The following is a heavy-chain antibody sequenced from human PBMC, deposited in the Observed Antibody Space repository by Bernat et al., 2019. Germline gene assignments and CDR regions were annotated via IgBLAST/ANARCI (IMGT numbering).Heavy chain of an antibody. CDR2: INPHSGGT. Sequence: QVQLVQSGAEVKKPGASVKVSCKASGYTFTGYYMHWVRQAPGQGLEWMGWINPHSGGTNYAQKFEGWVTMTRETSISTAYMGLSRLRSEDTAVDYGARGVLRVMGGGDWAGWLQHWGQGTLVTVSS. J-gene: IGHJ1*01. D-gene: IGHD2-21*02. CDR3: ARGVLRVMGGGDWAGWLQH. V-gene: IGHV1-2*04. CDR1: GYTFTGYY.